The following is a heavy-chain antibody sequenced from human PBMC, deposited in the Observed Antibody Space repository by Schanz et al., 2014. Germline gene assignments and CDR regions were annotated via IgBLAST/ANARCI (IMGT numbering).Heavy chain of an antibody. CDR1: GFTFSTYA. J-gene: IGHJ4*02. V-gene: IGHV3-23*04. D-gene: IGHD3-3*01. Sequence: EVQLVESGGGLVQPGGSLKLSCAASGFTFSTYAMSWVRQAPGKGLEWVSAINGNGGITYYADPVKGRFTISRDNAKNSLYLQMNGLRAEDTAVYYCARGVRIDYWGQGTLVTVSS. CDR2: INGNGGIT. CDR3: ARGVRIDY.